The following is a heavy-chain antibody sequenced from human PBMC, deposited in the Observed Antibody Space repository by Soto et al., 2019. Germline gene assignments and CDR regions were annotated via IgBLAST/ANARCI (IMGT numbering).Heavy chain of an antibody. CDR2: IKSKNDGATT. J-gene: IGHJ5*02. V-gene: IGHV3-15*07. CDR1: GFTFYTAW. Sequence: EVQLVESGGDLVKPGGSLRLSCAASGFTFYTAWLNWVRQAPGKGLEWVGHIKSKNDGATTDYAAPVKGRFTISRDDSTNTLYLQMNSLKTDDTAVYYCVTDTRGSWGQGTLVTVSS. CDR3: VTDTRGS. D-gene: IGHD3-3*01.